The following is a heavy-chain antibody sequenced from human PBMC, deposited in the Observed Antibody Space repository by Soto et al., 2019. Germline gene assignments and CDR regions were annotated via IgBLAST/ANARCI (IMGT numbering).Heavy chain of an antibody. CDR3: ARETVAADPNFDY. V-gene: IGHV3-30-3*01. CDR2: ISYDGSNK. D-gene: IGHD6-19*01. CDR1: GFTFSSYA. Sequence: QVQLVESGGGVVQPGRSLRLSCAASGFTFSSYAMHWVRQAPGKGLEWVAVISYDGSNKYYADSVKGRFTISRDNSKNTLYLQMNSLRAEDTAVYYCARETVAADPNFDYWGQGTLVTVSS. J-gene: IGHJ4*02.